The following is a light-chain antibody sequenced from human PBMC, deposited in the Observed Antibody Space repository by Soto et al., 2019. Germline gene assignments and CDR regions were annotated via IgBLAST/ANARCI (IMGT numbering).Light chain of an antibody. J-gene: IGKJ1*01. CDR1: QDIKND. Sequence: DIQMTQSPSSLSASVGDRVIITCRASQDIKNDLGWYQQNPGKAPKRLIFAASSLQSGVPSRFSGSGSGTEFTLTISSLQAEDFATYYCLQYNKYPRTFGQGTKVEIK. V-gene: IGKV1-17*01. CDR2: AAS. CDR3: LQYNKYPRT.